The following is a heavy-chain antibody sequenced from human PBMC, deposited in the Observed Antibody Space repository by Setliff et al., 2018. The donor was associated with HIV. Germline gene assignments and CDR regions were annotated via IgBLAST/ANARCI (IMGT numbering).Heavy chain of an antibody. D-gene: IGHD3-10*01. CDR1: GYTFINYD. Sequence: RASVKVFCKTSGYTFINYDINWVRQATGQGLEWMGWMNPNSSNSGYAQNFQGRVTMTLDTSISTAYMELSSLTSEDTAVYYCTRGRHSQTAGAIKFAFWGQGSLVTVSS. V-gene: IGHV1-8*02. CDR3: TRGRHSQTAGAIKFAF. CDR2: MNPNSSNS. J-gene: IGHJ5*01.